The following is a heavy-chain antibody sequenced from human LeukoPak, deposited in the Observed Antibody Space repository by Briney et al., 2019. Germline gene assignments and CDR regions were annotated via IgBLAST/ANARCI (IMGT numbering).Heavy chain of an antibody. CDR3: AKAGALAVAGTIDY. CDR2: ISYDGSNK. D-gene: IGHD6-19*01. J-gene: IGHJ4*02. V-gene: IGHV3-30*18. Sequence: GGSLRLSCAASGFTFSSYGMHWVRQAPGKGQEWVAVISYDGSNKYYADSVKGRFTISRDNSKNTLYLQMNSLRAEDTAVYYCAKAGALAVAGTIDYWGQGTLVTVSS. CDR1: GFTFSSYG.